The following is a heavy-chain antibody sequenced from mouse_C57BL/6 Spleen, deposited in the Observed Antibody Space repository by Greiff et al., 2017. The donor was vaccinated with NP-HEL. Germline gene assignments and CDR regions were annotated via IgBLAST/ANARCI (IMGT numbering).Heavy chain of an antibody. Sequence: EVQLQQSGPELVKPGASVKISCKASGYTFTDYYMNWVKQSHGKSLEWIGDINPNNGGTSYNQKFKGKATLTVDKSSSTAYMELRSLTSEDSAVYYCARYRMTTVVYFDYWGQGTTLTVSS. D-gene: IGHD1-1*01. V-gene: IGHV1-26*01. CDR1: GYTFTDYY. CDR3: ARYRMTTVVYFDY. CDR2: INPNNGGT. J-gene: IGHJ2*01.